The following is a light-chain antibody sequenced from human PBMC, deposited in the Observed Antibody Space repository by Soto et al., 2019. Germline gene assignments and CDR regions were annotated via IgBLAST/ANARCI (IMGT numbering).Light chain of an antibody. V-gene: IGKV3-11*01. CDR3: QQRGSGTLIT. Sequence: EIVLTHSPATLSLSPGERATLSCRSSPGVTNFLAWYQQKPGQAPRLLIYGAFNRATGIPARFSGSGSGTDFTLTISILEPEDSAVYYCQQRGSGTLITFGQGTRLEIK. CDR2: GAF. J-gene: IGKJ5*01. CDR1: PGVTNF.